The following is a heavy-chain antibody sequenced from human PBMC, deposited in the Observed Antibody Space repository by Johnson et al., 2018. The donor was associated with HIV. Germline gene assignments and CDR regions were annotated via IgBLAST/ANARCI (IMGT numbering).Heavy chain of an antibody. V-gene: IGHV3-15*01. CDR3: TTDSEGHVFDI. CDR2: IKSEADGGTT. J-gene: IGHJ3*02. Sequence: EVQLVESGGGLVRPGGSLRLSCAVSPIIFTNTWMTWVRQAPGKGLDWVGRIKSEADGGTTDYGAPVNGRFTISRDDSKNRLYLQMNSLKSEDTAVYYCTTDSEGHVFDIWGQGTMVTVSS. CDR1: PIIFTNTW.